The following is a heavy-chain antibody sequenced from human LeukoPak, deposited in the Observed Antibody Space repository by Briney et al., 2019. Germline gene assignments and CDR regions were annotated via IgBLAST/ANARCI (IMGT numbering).Heavy chain of an antibody. Sequence: GGSLRLSCAASGFSLSAYGVHWVRQAPGKGLEWVAVIWYDGTSKDYADSVKGRFTFSRDNSKNTLYLQMNSLTVEDTAVYYCARDRGQQLVWFDPWGQGTLVTVSS. CDR2: IWYDGTSK. D-gene: IGHD6-13*01. J-gene: IGHJ5*02. V-gene: IGHV3-33*01. CDR3: ARDRGQQLVWFDP. CDR1: GFSLSAYG.